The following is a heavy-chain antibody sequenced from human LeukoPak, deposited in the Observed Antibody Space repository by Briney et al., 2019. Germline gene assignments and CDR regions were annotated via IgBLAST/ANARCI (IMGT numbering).Heavy chain of an antibody. CDR2: IYYSGST. D-gene: IGHD6-19*01. CDR1: GGSISSYY. Sequence: PSETLSLTCTVSGGSISSYYWSWLRQPPGKGLEWIGYIYYSGSTNYNPSLKSRVTISVDTSKNQFSLKLSSVTAADTAVYYCARGPVAGYYYYGMDVWGQGTTVTVSS. CDR3: ARGPVAGYYYYGMDV. V-gene: IGHV4-59*01. J-gene: IGHJ6*02.